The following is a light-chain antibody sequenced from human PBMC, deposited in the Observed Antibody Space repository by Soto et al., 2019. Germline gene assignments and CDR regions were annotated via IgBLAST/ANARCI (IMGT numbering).Light chain of an antibody. CDR1: HRLVYSDGNTY. J-gene: IGKJ1*01. V-gene: IGKV2-30*01. CDR2: MVS. CDR3: LQPINSPWT. Sequence: VVISQQQISLPVTLVQPASLSCMSSHRLVYSDGNTYLNWLQLRPGQSPRRLIYMVSNRDSGVPDRFSGSGSGTDFTLKISRVAGESVGVYYRLQPINSPWTFGQG.